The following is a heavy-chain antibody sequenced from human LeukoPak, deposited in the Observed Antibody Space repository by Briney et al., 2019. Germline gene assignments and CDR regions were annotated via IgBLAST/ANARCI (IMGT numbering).Heavy chain of an antibody. Sequence: PGGPLRLSCAASGFTFSSYGMHWVRQAPGKGLEWVAFIRYDGSNKYYADSVMGRFTISRDNAKNSLYLQMNSLRAEDTAVYYCARDDTHYGSSGSFYDAFDIWGQGTMVTVSS. J-gene: IGHJ3*02. CDR3: ARDDTHYGSSGSFYDAFDI. CDR1: GFTFSSYG. V-gene: IGHV3-30*02. D-gene: IGHD3-22*01. CDR2: IRYDGSNK.